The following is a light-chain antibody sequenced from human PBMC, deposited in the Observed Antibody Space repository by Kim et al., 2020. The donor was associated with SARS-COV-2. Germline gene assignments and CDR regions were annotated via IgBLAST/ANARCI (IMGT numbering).Light chain of an antibody. CDR3: QHYNDWPLFT. Sequence: VSPGERGTLSCRASQSVGSNLAWYKQKPGQAPRLLIYGASTRATAVPARFSASGSGTEYTLTISSLQSEDFVVYFCQHYNDWPLFTFGQGTKLEI. CDR2: GAS. J-gene: IGKJ2*01. CDR1: QSVGSN. V-gene: IGKV3-15*01.